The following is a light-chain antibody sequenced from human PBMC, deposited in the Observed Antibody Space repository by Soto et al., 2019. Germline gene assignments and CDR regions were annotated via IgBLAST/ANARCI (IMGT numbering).Light chain of an antibody. CDR3: QQYSSDSWT. Sequence: DIQLTQSPSTLSASVGDRVTITCRASQTISNWLAWYQQRPGKAPQLLISDASRLESGVPSRFRGSGYGTEFTLTISSLQPDDFATYYCQQYSSDSWTFGQGTKVDIK. CDR2: DAS. CDR1: QTISNW. V-gene: IGKV1-5*01. J-gene: IGKJ1*01.